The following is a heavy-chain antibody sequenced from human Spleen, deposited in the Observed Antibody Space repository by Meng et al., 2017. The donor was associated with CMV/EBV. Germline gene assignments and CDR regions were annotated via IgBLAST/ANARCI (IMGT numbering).Heavy chain of an antibody. D-gene: IGHD6-13*01. V-gene: IGHV4-39*07. CDR1: GGSISSSSYY. Sequence: QRQLQDPGPGLGKPSETRSLTCTVSGGSISSSSYYWGWIRQPPGKGLEWIGSIYYSGSTYYNPSLKSRVTISVDTSKNQFSLKLSSVTAADTAVYYCARGESYSSSWYFDYWGQGTLVTVSS. J-gene: IGHJ4*02. CDR3: ARGESYSSSWYFDY. CDR2: IYYSGST.